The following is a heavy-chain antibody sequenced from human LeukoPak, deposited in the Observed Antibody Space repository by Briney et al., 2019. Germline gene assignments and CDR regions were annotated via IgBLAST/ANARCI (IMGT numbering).Heavy chain of an antibody. CDR3: ARDSAWSYFDY. CDR1: GDSISRYQ. V-gene: IGHV4-59*01. D-gene: IGHD6-19*01. J-gene: IGHJ4*02. CDR2: IYDTGST. Sequence: SETLSLTCTVSGDSISRYQWTWIRQPPGKGLEWIGYIYDTGSTNHNPSLKSRVAISVDTSKNQFSLKLSSVTAADTAVYYCARDSAWSYFDYWGQGTPVTVSS.